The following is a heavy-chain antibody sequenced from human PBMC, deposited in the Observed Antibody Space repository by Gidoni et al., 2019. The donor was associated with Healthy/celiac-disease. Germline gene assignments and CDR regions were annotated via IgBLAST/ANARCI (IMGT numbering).Heavy chain of an antibody. Sequence: QVQLQESGPGLVKPSETLSLTCTVSGGSVSSGSYYWSWIRQPPGKGLEWIGYIYYSGSTNYNPSLKSRVTISVDTSKNQFSLKLSSVTAADTAVYYCAREGLLTGGPTTFDYWGQGTLVTVSS. J-gene: IGHJ4*02. V-gene: IGHV4-61*01. CDR3: AREGLLTGGPTTFDY. CDR2: IYYSGST. CDR1: GGSVSSGSYY. D-gene: IGHD1-7*01.